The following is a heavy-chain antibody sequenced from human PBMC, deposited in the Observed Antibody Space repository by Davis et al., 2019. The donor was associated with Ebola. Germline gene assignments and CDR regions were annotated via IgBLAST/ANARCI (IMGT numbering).Heavy chain of an antibody. CDR2: INHSGST. CDR3: ARAVQWAFDY. Sequence: SETLSLTCTVSGDSISSYYWSWIRQPPGKGLEWIGEINHSGSTNYNPSLKSRVTISVDTSKNQFSLKLSSVTAADTAVYYCARAVQWAFDYWGQGTLVTVSS. J-gene: IGHJ4*02. D-gene: IGHD1-26*01. CDR1: GDSISSYY. V-gene: IGHV4-34*01.